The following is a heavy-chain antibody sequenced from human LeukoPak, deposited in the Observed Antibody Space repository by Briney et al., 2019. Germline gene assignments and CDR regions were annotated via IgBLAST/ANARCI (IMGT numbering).Heavy chain of an antibody. CDR2: IYYSGST. Sequence: SQTLSLTCTVSGGSISSGGYYWSGIRQPPGEGLEWIGYIYYSGSTYYHPSLKSRVTISLDTSKNQFSLKLSSVTAADTAVYYCARVTTVTTSFHFDYWGQGTLVTVSS. CDR3: ARVTTVTTSFHFDY. V-gene: IGHV4-30-4*01. CDR1: GGSISSGGYY. J-gene: IGHJ4*02. D-gene: IGHD4-17*01.